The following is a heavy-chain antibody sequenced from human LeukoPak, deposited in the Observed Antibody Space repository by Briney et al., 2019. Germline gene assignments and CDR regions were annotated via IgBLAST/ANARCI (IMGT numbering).Heavy chain of an antibody. CDR1: GFTFSSYG. D-gene: IGHD3-22*01. CDR3: AREDYYDSSGYRRQVFDY. CDR2: IWYDGSNK. Sequence: GGSLRLSCAASGFTFSSYGMHWVRQAPGKGLEWVAVIWYDGSNKYYADSVKGRFTISSDNSKNTLYLQMNSLRAEDTAVYYCAREDYYDSSGYRRQVFDYWGQGTLVTVSS. J-gene: IGHJ4*02. V-gene: IGHV3-33*01.